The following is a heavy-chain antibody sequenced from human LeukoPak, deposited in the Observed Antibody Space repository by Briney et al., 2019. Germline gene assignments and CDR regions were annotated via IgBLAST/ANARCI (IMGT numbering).Heavy chain of an antibody. J-gene: IGHJ4*02. CDR3: ASSGYSSSWYYL. CDR2: IYYSGST. Sequence: PSETLPLTCTVSGGSISSYYWSWIRQPPGKGLEWIGYIYYSGSTNYNPSLKSRVTISVDTSKNQFSLKLSSVTAADTAVYYCASSGYSSSWYYLWGQGTLVTVSS. D-gene: IGHD6-13*01. CDR1: GGSISSYY. V-gene: IGHV4-59*01.